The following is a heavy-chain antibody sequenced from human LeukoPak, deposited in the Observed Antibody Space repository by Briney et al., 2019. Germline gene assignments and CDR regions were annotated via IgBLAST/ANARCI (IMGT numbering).Heavy chain of an antibody. CDR1: GGTFSSYA. Sequence: SVKVSCNASGGTFSSYAISWVRQAPGQGLEWMGGIIPIFGTANYAQKFQGRVTITADKSTSTAYMELSSLRSEDTAVYYCARGLDEYSSSSFYYYMDVWGKGTTVTVSS. CDR3: ARGLDEYSSSSFYYYMDV. D-gene: IGHD6-6*01. V-gene: IGHV1-69*06. J-gene: IGHJ6*03. CDR2: IIPIFGTA.